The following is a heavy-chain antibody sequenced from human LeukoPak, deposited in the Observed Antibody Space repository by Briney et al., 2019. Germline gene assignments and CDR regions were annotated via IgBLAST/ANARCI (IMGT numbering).Heavy chain of an antibody. CDR3: AKASGYGDYGYYSYYIDV. CDR1: GFTFSSYA. V-gene: IGHV3-23*01. J-gene: IGHJ6*03. CDR2: ISGGGGST. D-gene: IGHD4-17*01. Sequence: AGGSLRLSCAASGFTFSSYAMSWVRQAPGEGLEWVSAISGGGGSTYYADSVKDRFTISRDNSMKTLFLQMNSLRAEDTAVYYCAKASGYGDYGYYSYYIDVWGKGTTVTISS.